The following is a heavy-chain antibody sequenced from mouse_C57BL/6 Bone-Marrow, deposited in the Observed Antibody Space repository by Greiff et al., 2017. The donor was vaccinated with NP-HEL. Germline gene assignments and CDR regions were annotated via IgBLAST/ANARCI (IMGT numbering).Heavy chain of an antibody. J-gene: IGHJ3*01. Sequence: VQLQESGPELVKPGASVKLSCKASGYTFTSYDINWVKQRPGQGLEWIGWIYPRDGSTKYNEKFKGKATLTVDTSSSTAYMELHSLTSEDSAVYFCAGGYYGSSTAWFAYWGQGTLVTVSA. V-gene: IGHV1-85*01. CDR2: IYPRDGST. CDR1: GYTFTSYD. CDR3: AGGYYGSSTAWFAY. D-gene: IGHD1-1*01.